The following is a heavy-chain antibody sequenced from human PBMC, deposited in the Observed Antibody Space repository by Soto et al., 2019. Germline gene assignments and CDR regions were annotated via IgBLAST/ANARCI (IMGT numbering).Heavy chain of an antibody. CDR3: AKGRQPDYGDYLLDY. V-gene: IGHV3-43*01. Sequence: DVQLVESGGVVVQPGGSLRLSCAASGFTFDDYTMHWVRQAPGKGLEWVSLISWDGGSTYYADSVKGRFTISRDNSKNSLYLQMNSLRTEDTALYYCAKGRQPDYGDYLLDYWGQGTLVTVSS. CDR1: GFTFDDYT. CDR2: ISWDGGST. D-gene: IGHD4-17*01. J-gene: IGHJ4*02.